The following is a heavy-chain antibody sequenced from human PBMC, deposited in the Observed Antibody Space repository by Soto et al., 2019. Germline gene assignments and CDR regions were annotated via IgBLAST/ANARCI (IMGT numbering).Heavy chain of an antibody. CDR2: IYYSGRT. D-gene: IGHD2-21*02. Sequence: SETLSLTCIVSGVTISSNSYYWGWNAQPTGKGLGWIGSIYYSGRTYYNPSFKSRVTISIDTSKNHYSLKLSSVTATDTAGYYCARQRTTVVTQAYFDHWGQGALVTVSS. V-gene: IGHV4-39*01. CDR1: GVTISSNSYY. CDR3: ARQRTTVVTQAYFDH. J-gene: IGHJ4*02.